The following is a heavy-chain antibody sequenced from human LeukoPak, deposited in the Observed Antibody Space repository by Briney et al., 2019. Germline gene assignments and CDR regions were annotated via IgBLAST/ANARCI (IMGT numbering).Heavy chain of an antibody. CDR3: ARPRIAAAGAFDAFDI. Sequence: ASVKVSCKASGYTFTSYGISWVRQAPGQGLEWMGWISAYNGNTNYAQKLQGRVTMTTDTSTSTAYMELRSLRSDDTAAYYCARPRIAAAGAFDAFDIWGQGTMVTVSS. CDR2: ISAYNGNT. J-gene: IGHJ3*02. D-gene: IGHD6-13*01. CDR1: GYTFTSYG. V-gene: IGHV1-18*04.